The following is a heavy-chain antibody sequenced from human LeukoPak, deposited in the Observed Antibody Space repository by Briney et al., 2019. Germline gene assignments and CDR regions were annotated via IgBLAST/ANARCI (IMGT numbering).Heavy chain of an antibody. CDR1: GGSFSGYY. D-gene: IGHD3-10*01. CDR2: INHSGST. J-gene: IGHJ4*02. CDR3: AREGLSIGLGELSYCYFDY. V-gene: IGHV4-34*01. Sequence: SETLSLTCAVYGGSFSGYYWSWIRQPPGKGLEWIGEINHSGSTNYNPSLKSRVTISVDTSKNQFSLKLSSVTAADTAVYYCAREGLSIGLGELSYCYFDYWGQGTLVTVSS.